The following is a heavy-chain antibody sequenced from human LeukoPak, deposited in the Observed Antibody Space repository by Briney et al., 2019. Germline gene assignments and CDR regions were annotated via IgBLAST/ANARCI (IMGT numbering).Heavy chain of an antibody. V-gene: IGHV3-66*01. CDR3: ARGGSGSYLNRFDP. CDR2: SYNGGST. CDR1: VFTVSSNY. D-gene: IGHD3-10*01. Sequence: PGGSLRLSCAASVFTVSSNYMSCVRHAPGKGLEWGLVSYNGGSTYYADSVKGRFTISRDNSKNTLYLQMNSLRAEDTAVYYCARGGSGSYLNRFDPWGQGTLVTVSS. J-gene: IGHJ5*02.